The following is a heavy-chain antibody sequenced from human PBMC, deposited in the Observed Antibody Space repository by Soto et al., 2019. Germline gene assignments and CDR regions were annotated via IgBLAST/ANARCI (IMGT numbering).Heavy chain of an antibody. D-gene: IGHD3-16*02. CDR3: ARGEGHDYIWGSYRYTGFRY. Sequence: SETLSLTCSVTGGSISSSNFYWGWIRQPPGKGLEWIGSIYYSGSTYYNPSLKTRVTIFVDTSKNQFSLKLSSVTAADTAVYYCARGEGHDYIWGSYRYTGFRYRGQGTPVTVSS. V-gene: IGHV4-39*01. J-gene: IGHJ4*02. CDR2: IYYSGST. CDR1: GGSISSSNFY.